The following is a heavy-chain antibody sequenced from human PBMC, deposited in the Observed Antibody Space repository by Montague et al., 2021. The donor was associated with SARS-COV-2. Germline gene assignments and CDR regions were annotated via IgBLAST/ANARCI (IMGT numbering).Heavy chain of an antibody. Sequence: SETLSLTCTASGDSIRTNSYYWGWLRHPPGKGLEWRGSIYCTGTTFSKPYIRSRITLYVVTSKNHFSLRLRSVTAADTAVYHCARHVIPRSRSCLGWFDPWGQGTLVTVSS. D-gene: IGHD3-16*01. V-gene: IGHV4-39*01. CDR3: ARHVIPRSRSCLGWFDP. CDR1: GDSIRTNSYY. CDR2: IYCTGTT. J-gene: IGHJ5*02.